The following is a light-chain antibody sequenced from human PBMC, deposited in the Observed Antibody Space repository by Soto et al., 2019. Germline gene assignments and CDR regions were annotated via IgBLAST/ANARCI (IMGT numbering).Light chain of an antibody. Sequence: QSALTQPASVSGSPGQSITISCTGTSSDVGSYNLVSWYQQHPGKAPKLIIFEVNKRPSGVSNRFSGSKSGNTASLTISGLQAEDEADYYCCSYARSSTLHGFGTGTKLTVL. CDR3: CSYARSSTLHG. CDR1: SSDVGSYNL. J-gene: IGLJ1*01. V-gene: IGLV2-23*02. CDR2: EVN.